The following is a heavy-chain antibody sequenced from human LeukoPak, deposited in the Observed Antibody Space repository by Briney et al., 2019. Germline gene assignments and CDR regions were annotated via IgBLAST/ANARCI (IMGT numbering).Heavy chain of an antibody. V-gene: IGHV4-59*01. D-gene: IGHD4-11*01. CDR1: SAYISSYY. J-gene: IGHJ6*03. CDR2: IHYGGTT. CDR3: ASLTTRYYFMDV. Sequence: SETLSLTCTVSSAYISSYYWTWIRQSPGKGLEWIGYIHYGGTTNYSASLKSRVIMSVDTAKNQFSLKMSSVTAADTAVYYCASLTTRYYFMDVWGKGATVTVSS.